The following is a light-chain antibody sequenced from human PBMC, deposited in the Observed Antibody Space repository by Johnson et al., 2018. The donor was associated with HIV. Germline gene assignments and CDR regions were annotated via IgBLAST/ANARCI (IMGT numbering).Light chain of an antibody. Sequence: QSFLTQPPSVSAAPGQKITISCSGSSSNIGNNYVSWYQQLPGTAPKLLIYENNQRSSGIPDRFSGSKSATSATLGITGLQTGDEADYYCGTWDSSLMFYVFGSGTKVTVL. V-gene: IGLV1-51*02. J-gene: IGLJ1*01. CDR1: SSNIGNNY. CDR3: GTWDSSLMFYV. CDR2: ENN.